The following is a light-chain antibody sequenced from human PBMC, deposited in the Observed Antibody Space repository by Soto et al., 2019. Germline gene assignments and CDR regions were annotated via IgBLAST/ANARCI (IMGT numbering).Light chain of an antibody. CDR2: DVS. Sequence: QSALAQPASVSGSPGQSITISCTGTSSDVGAFNYVSWYQQHPGKVPKLMIYDVSNRPSGVSNRFSGSKSGNTASLTITGPQPEDEADYYCSSYTSTYAVSFGGGTKVTVL. CDR3: SSYTSTYAVS. J-gene: IGLJ2*01. CDR1: SSDVGAFNY. V-gene: IGLV2-14*01.